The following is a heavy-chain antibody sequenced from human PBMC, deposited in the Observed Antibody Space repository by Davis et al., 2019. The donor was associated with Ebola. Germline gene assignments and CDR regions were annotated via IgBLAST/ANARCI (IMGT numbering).Heavy chain of an antibody. V-gene: IGHV3-23*01. CDR3: TLLQEHL. CDR2: ISGIGGST. J-gene: IGHJ6*01. Sequence: GGSLRLSCASSGFTFSSYAMSWVRQAPGKGLESVSAISGIGGSTYYADSLKGRFTISRDNSKNTLYLQMNSLHQGPIGLPPGTLLQEHLWG. CDR1: GFTFSSYA.